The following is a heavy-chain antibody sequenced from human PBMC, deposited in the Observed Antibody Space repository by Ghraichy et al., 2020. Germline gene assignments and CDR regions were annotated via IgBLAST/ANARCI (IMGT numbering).Heavy chain of an antibody. D-gene: IGHD3-3*01. V-gene: IGHV4-61*01. Sequence: SETLSLTCTVSGGSVSSGSYYWSWIRQPPGKGLEWIGYIYYSGSTNYNPSLKSRVTISVDTSKNQFSLKLSSVTAADTAVYYCARGLAVVGYDFWSGWHYYGMDVWGQGTTVTVSS. CDR2: IYYSGST. CDR3: ARGLAVVGYDFWSGWHYYGMDV. J-gene: IGHJ6*02. CDR1: GGSVSSGSYY.